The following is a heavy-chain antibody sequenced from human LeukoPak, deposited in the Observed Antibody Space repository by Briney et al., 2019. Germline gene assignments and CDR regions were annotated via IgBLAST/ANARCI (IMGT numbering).Heavy chain of an antibody. V-gene: IGHV3-23*01. Sequence: PGGSLILSCAASGFPFSSYAMSWVRQAPGKGLEWVSAISGSGDSTYYADSVKGRFTISRDNSKNTLYLQVNNLRAEDTAVYYCAKWAVAGYAFFDYWGQGTLVTVSS. CDR3: AKWAVAGYAFFDY. J-gene: IGHJ4*02. D-gene: IGHD6-19*01. CDR1: GFPFSSYA. CDR2: ISGSGDST.